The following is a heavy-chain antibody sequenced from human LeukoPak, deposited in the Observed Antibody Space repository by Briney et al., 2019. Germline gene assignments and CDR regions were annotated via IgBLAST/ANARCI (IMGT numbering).Heavy chain of an antibody. J-gene: IGHJ4*02. CDR1: GDGVSANA. CDR3: ARDIAAACDY. D-gene: IGHD6-13*01. CDR2: TYYRSTWYN. V-gene: IGHV6-1*01. Sequence: SQTLSLTCAISGDGVSANAWTWIRQSPLRGLEWLGRTYYRSTWYNEYALSVKSRITINPDTSKNQFSLHLTSVTPDDTAVYFCARDIAAACDYWGQGTLVTVSS.